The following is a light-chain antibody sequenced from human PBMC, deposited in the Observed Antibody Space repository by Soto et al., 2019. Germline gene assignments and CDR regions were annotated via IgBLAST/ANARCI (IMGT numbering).Light chain of an antibody. V-gene: IGKV3-20*01. CDR3: QQYDNSPPRYT. Sequence: EIVLTQSPGTLSLSPGERATLSCRASQSVSSSYLAWYQQKPGQPPRLLIYGASNRATGIPDSFSGSGSGTDLSLTISRLEPEDFAVYFCQQYDNSPPRYTFGLGTKLEI. J-gene: IGKJ2*01. CDR2: GAS. CDR1: QSVSSSY.